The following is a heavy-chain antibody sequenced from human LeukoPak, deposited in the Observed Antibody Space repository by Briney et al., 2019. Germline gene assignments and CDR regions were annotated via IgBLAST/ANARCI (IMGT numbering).Heavy chain of an antibody. J-gene: IGHJ4*02. CDR2: INSDGTIT. V-gene: IGHV3-74*01. CDR1: GFTFSSYW. CDR3: ARESGKFDY. Sequence: GGSLRLSCAASGFTFSSYWMHWVRQAPGKGLVWVSRINSDGTITSYADSVKGRFTISRDNAKNTLYLQMSSLRTEDTAMYYCARESGKFDYWGQGTLVAVSS.